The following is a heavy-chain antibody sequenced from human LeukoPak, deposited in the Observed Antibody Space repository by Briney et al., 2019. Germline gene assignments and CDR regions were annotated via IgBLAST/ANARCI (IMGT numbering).Heavy chain of an antibody. V-gene: IGHV3-21*06. J-gene: IGHJ4*02. D-gene: IGHD4-23*01. CDR2: ISSSGTYM. Sequence: GGSLRLSCAASGFTFNSYDMTWVRQAPGKGLEWVSSISSSGTYMYYADSLRGRFTISRDNVKNSVFLQIDSLGAEDTAVYYCARGRPHGNDYWGQGTLVTVSS. CDR3: ARGRPHGNDY. CDR1: GFTFNSYD.